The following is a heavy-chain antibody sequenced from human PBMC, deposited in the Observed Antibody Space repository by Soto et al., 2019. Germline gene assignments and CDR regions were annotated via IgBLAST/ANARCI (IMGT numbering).Heavy chain of an antibody. CDR3: VKGANWNLGY. CDR1: GFTVSSYA. J-gene: IGHJ4*02. D-gene: IGHD1-20*01. V-gene: IGHV3-64D*06. CDR2: ISSNGGST. Sequence: GGSLRLSCSASGFTVSSYAMHWVRQAPGKGLEYVSAISSNGGSTYYADSVKGRVTISRDNSKNTLYLQMSSLRADYTAVYYCVKGANWNLGYWGQGTLVTLSS.